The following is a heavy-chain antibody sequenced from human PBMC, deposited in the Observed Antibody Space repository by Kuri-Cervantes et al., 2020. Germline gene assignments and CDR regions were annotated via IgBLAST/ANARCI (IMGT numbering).Heavy chain of an antibody. D-gene: IGHD5-24*01. Sequence: GESLKISCKGSGYSFTSYWIGWVRQMPGKGLEWMGIIFPGDSDTRYSPSFQGQVTISADKSISTAYLQWSSLKASDTAMYYCARQGGLGWLQWVPHFDYWGQGTLVTVSS. V-gene: IGHV5-51*01. CDR2: IFPGDSDT. J-gene: IGHJ4*02. CDR3: ARQGGLGWLQWVPHFDY. CDR1: GYSFTSYW.